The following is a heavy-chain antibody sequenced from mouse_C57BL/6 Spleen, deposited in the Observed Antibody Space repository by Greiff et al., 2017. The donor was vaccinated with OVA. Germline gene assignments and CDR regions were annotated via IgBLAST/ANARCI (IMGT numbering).Heavy chain of an antibody. D-gene: IGHD1-1*01. Sequence: QVQLQQSGAELARPGASVKLSCKASGYTFTSYGISWVKQRTGQGLEWIGEIYPRSGNTYYNEKFKGKATLTADKSSSTAYMELRSLTSEDSAVYFCARRITTVVAHWYFDVWGTGTTVTVSS. CDR1: GYTFTSYG. CDR2: IYPRSGNT. CDR3: ARRITTVVAHWYFDV. J-gene: IGHJ1*03. V-gene: IGHV1-81*01.